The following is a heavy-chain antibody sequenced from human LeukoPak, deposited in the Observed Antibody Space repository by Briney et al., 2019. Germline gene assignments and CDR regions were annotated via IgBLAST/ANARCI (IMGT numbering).Heavy chain of an antibody. J-gene: IGHJ4*02. V-gene: IGHV1-18*01. Sequence: ASVKVSCKASGYTFTSYGISWVRQAPGQGLEWMGWLSAYNGNTNYAQKLQGRVTMTTDTSTSTAYMELRSLRSDDTAVYYCARVPRDRIAGDYWGQGTLVTVSS. CDR3: ARVPRDRIAGDY. CDR2: LSAYNGNT. CDR1: GYTFTSYG. D-gene: IGHD6-13*01.